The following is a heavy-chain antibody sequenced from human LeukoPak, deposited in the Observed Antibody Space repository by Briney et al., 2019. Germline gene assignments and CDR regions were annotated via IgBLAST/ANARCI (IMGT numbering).Heavy chain of an antibody. V-gene: IGHV1-18*01. CDR2: ISAYNGNT. CDR1: GYTFTSYG. D-gene: IGHD3-10*01. Sequence: ASVKVSCKASGYTFTSYGISWVRQAPGQGLEGMGWISAYNGNTNYAQKLQGRVTMTTDTSTSTAYMELSSLRSEDTAVYYCARSVWFGELLYPMDVWGKGTTVTISS. CDR3: ARSVWFGELLYPMDV. J-gene: IGHJ6*04.